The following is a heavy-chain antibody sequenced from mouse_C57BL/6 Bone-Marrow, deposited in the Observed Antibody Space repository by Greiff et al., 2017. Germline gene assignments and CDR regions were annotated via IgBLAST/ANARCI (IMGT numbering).Heavy chain of an antibody. CDR2: ISDGGSYT. CDR3: ARRLRLQWYFDY. Sequence: VQLKESGGGLVKPGGSLKLSCAASGFTFSSYAMSWVRQTPEKRLEWVATISDGGSYTYYPDNVKGRFTISRDNAKNNLYLQMSHLKSEDTAMYYCARRLRLQWYFDYWGQGTTLTVSS. J-gene: IGHJ2*01. CDR1: GFTFSSYA. V-gene: IGHV5-4*03. D-gene: IGHD3-2*02.